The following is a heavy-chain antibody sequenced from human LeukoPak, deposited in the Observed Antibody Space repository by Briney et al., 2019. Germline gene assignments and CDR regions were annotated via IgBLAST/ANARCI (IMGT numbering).Heavy chain of an antibody. CDR3: ARGLTFGYYYDY. Sequence: PSETLSLTCAVYGGSFSGYYWSWIRQPPGKGLEWIGEINHSGSTNYNPSLKSRVTISVDTSKNQFSLKLSSVTAADTAVYYCARGLTFGYYYDYWGQGTLVTVSS. CDR2: INHSGST. D-gene: IGHD3-22*01. CDR1: GGSFSGYY. V-gene: IGHV4-34*01. J-gene: IGHJ4*02.